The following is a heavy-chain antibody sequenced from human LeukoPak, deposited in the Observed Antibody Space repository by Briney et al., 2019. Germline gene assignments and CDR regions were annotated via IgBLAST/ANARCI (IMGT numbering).Heavy chain of an antibody. CDR1: GGTFSSYA. D-gene: IGHD6-13*01. V-gene: IGHV1-46*01. J-gene: IGHJ4*02. Sequence: ASVKVSCKASGGTFSSYAISWVRQAPGQGLEWMGIINPSGGSTSYAQKFQGRVTMTRDMSTSTVYMGLSSLRSEDTAVYYCAREGQSSYSSSSHDYWGQGTLVTVSS. CDR2: INPSGGST. CDR3: AREGQSSYSSSSHDY.